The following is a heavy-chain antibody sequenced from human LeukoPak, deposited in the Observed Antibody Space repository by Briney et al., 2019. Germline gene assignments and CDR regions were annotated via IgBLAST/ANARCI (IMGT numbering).Heavy chain of an antibody. J-gene: IGHJ6*03. D-gene: IGHD6-6*01. CDR2: ISSSISYR. CDR3: ARDRSSVGMEEDYYYMDV. Sequence: GRSLRLSCAASAFTLSTYSMNWVRQAPGKGLEWVSSISSSISYRYYTDSVKGRFTISRDNAKTSLYLQMNSLRAEDTAVYYCARDRSSVGMEEDYYYMDVWGKGTTVTVSS. V-gene: IGHV3-21*01. CDR1: AFTLSTYS.